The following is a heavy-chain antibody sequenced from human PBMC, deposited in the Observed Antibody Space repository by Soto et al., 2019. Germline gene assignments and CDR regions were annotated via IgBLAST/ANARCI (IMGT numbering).Heavy chain of an antibody. D-gene: IGHD3-22*01. J-gene: IGHJ3*02. CDR2: ISSSSSYI. V-gene: IGHV3-21*01. CDR1: GFTFSSYS. Sequence: GGSLRLSCAASGFTFSSYSMNWVRQAPGKGLEWVSSISSSSSYIYYADSVKGRFTISRDNAKNSLYLQMNSLRAEDTAVYYCVRDSYYYDSSGYDYDAFDIWGQGTMVTVSS. CDR3: VRDSYYYDSSGYDYDAFDI.